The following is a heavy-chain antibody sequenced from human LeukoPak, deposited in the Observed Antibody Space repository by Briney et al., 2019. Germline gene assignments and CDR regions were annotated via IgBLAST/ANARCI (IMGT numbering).Heavy chain of an antibody. CDR2: IIPIFGTA. D-gene: IGHD6-19*01. Sequence: SVKVSCXASGGTFSSYAISWVRLAPGQGLEWMGRIIPIFGTANYAQKFQGRVTITTDESTSTAYMELSSLRSEDTAVYYCARGGSGWYTYNWFDPWGQGTLVTVSS. V-gene: IGHV1-69*05. CDR3: ARGGSGWYTYNWFDP. J-gene: IGHJ5*02. CDR1: GGTFSSYA.